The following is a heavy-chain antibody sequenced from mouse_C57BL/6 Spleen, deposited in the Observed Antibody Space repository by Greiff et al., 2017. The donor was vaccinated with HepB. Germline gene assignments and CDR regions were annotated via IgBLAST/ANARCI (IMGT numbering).Heavy chain of an antibody. CDR1: GFTFSSYA. D-gene: IGHD1-1*01. J-gene: IGHJ3*01. CDR2: ISDGGSYT. CDR3: ARPYYYGTVSPLFAY. V-gene: IGHV5-4*01. Sequence: EVQLVESGGGLVKPGGSLKLSCAASGFTFSSYAMSWVRQTPEKRLEWVATISDGGSYTYYPDNVKGRFTISRDNAKNNLYLQMSHLKSEDTAMYYCARPYYYGTVSPLFAYWGQGTLVTVSA.